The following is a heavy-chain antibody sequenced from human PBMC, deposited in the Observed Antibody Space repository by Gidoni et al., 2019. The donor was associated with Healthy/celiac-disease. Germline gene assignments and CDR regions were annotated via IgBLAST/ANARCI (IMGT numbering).Heavy chain of an antibody. CDR1: GFTFSCYS. V-gene: IGHV3-21*01. CDR2: ISSSSSYI. Sequence: EVQLVESGGGLVKPGGSLRPSCSASGFTFSCYSMTWVRQAPGKGLEGVSSISSSSSYIYYVDSVKGRFTISRDNAKNSLYLQMNSLRAGDTAVYYCASTPGDGYEGWGQGTLVTVSS. J-gene: IGHJ4*02. D-gene: IGHD5-12*01. CDR3: ASTPGDGYEG.